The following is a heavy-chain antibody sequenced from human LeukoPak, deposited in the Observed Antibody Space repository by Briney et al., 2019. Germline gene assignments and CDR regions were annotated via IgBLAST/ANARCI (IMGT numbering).Heavy chain of an antibody. CDR2: ISSSGSTI. CDR3: AELGITMIGGV. J-gene: IGHJ6*04. D-gene: IGHD3-10*02. CDR1: GFTFNNYW. Sequence: GGSLRLSCAASGFTFNNYWMTWVRQAPGKGLEWVSYISSSGSTIYYADSVKGRFTISRDNAKNSLYLQMNSLRAEDTAVYYCAELGITMIGGVWGKGTTVTISS. V-gene: IGHV3-48*04.